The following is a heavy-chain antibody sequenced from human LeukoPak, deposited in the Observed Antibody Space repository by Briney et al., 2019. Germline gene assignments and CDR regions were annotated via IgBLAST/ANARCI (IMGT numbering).Heavy chain of an antibody. J-gene: IGHJ4*02. CDR3: AKTPPSYGR. V-gene: IGHV3-43*02. D-gene: IGHD1-14*01. CDR1: GFTFYDYA. Sequence: GGSLRLSCAVSGFTFYDYAMHWVRQAPGKGLEWVSLISGDGATTYYADSVKGRFTISRDNSKNSLYLQMNSLRTEDTALYYCAKTPPSYGRWGQGTLVTVSS. CDR2: ISGDGATT.